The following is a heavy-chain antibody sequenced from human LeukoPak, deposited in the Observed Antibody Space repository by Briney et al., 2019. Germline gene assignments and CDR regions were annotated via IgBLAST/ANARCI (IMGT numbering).Heavy chain of an antibody. CDR3: ARGWSREQQLVDYFDY. Sequence: PSETLSLTCTVSGGSISSYYWSWIRQPPGKGLEWIGYIYYSGSTNYNPSLKSRVTISVDTSKNQFSLKLSSVTAADTAVYYCARGWSREQQLVDYFDYWGPGTLVTVSS. J-gene: IGHJ4*02. CDR1: GGSISSYY. CDR2: IYYSGST. D-gene: IGHD6-13*01. V-gene: IGHV4-59*01.